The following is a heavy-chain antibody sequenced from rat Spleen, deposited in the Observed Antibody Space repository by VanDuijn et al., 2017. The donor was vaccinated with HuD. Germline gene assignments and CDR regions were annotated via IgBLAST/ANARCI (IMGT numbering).Heavy chain of an antibody. CDR2: IVTSGGTT. CDR1: GFTFSDYY. J-gene: IGHJ3*01. D-gene: IGHD1-3*01. V-gene: IGHV5-25*01. CDR3: ARPSYGFPFAY. Sequence: EVQLVESDGGLVQPGRSLKLSCAASGFTFSDYYMAWVRQAPTKGLEWVASIVTSGGTTYYRDSVKGRFTVSRDNAKSTLYLQMDSLRSEDTATYYCARPSYGFPFAYWGQGTLVTVSS.